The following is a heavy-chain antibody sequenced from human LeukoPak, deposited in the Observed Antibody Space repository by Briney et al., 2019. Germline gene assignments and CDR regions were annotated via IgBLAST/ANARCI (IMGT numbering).Heavy chain of an antibody. CDR1: EFTFSSYW. J-gene: IGHJ4*02. CDR2: IHSAGIST. D-gene: IGHD6-13*01. CDR3: ARDIAVAVDY. Sequence: GCSLRLSCTSAEFTFSSYWMHWVRQVPGKGLLWVSRIHSAGISTNYADSVKGRFTISRDKAKNTLYLQMNSLRAEDTAIYYCARDIAVAVDYWGQGTLVTVSS. V-gene: IGHV3-74*01.